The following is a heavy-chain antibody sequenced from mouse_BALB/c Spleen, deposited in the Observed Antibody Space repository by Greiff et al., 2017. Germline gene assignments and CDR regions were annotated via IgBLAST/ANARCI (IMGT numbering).Heavy chain of an antibody. CDR3: ARDDYGSSYAFAY. CDR1: GFSLTSYG. Sequence: QVQLKESGPGLVAPSQSLSITCTVSGFSLTSYGVHWVRQPPGKGLEWLGVIWAGGSTNYNSALMSRLSISKDNSKSQVFLKMNSLQTDDTAMYYWARDDYGSSYAFAYWGQGTLVTVSA. CDR2: IWAGGST. V-gene: IGHV2-9*02. D-gene: IGHD1-1*01. J-gene: IGHJ3*01.